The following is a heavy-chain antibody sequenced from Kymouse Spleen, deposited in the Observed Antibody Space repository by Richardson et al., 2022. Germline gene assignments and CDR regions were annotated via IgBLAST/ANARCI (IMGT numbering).Heavy chain of an antibody. CDR2: INHSGST. V-gene: IGHV4-34*01. D-gene: IGHD3-10*01. CDR1: GGSFSGYY. J-gene: IGHJ3*02. Sequence: QVQLQQWGAGLLKPSETLSLTCAVYGGSFSGYYWSWIRQPPGKGLEWIGEINHSGSTNYNPSLKSRVTISVDTSKNQFSLKLSSVTAADTAVYYCARRTYYYGSGSYYNEAFDIWGQGTMVTVSS. CDR3: ARRTYYYGSGSYYNEAFDI.